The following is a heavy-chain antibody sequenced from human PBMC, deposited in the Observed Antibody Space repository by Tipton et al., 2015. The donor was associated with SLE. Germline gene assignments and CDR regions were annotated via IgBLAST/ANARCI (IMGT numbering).Heavy chain of an antibody. Sequence: QSGAEVKKPGASVKVSCKASGYSFISYGVSWVRQAPGQGLEWMGWISAYNGNTNYPQKLQGRVTMTTDTSTSTAYMELRSLRSDDTAVFYCALTSDYGDYGQLDYWGQGTLVTVSS. J-gene: IGHJ4*02. CDR2: ISAYNGNT. V-gene: IGHV1-18*01. CDR3: ALTSDYGDYGQLDY. D-gene: IGHD4-17*01. CDR1: GYSFISYG.